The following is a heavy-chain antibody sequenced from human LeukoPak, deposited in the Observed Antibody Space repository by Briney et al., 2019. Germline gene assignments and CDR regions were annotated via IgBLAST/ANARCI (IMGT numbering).Heavy chain of an antibody. CDR1: VFTFSSYS. Sequence: GGSLRLSCAASVFTFSSYSMNWVRQAPGKGLEWVSSISSSSSYIYYADSVKGRFTISRDNAKNSLYLQMNSLRAEDTAVYYCARDAIYGGKTFDYWGQGTLVTVSS. CDR2: ISSSSSYI. CDR3: ARDAIYGGKTFDY. D-gene: IGHD4-23*01. V-gene: IGHV3-21*01. J-gene: IGHJ4*02.